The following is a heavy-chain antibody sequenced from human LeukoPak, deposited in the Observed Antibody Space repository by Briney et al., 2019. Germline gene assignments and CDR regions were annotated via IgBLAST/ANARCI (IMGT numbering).Heavy chain of an antibody. CDR1: GFTFSSYA. V-gene: IGHV3-66*01. D-gene: IGHD2-2*02. Sequence: PGGSLRLSCAASGFTFSSYAMSRVRQAPGKGLEWVSIIYIAVSTYDADSVKGRFTISRDNSKHTLYLQMNNLRAEDTAVYYCARDPYTTSYYGIDVRGQGTPVTVSS. CDR3: ARDPYTTSYYGIDV. J-gene: IGHJ6*02. CDR2: IYIAVST.